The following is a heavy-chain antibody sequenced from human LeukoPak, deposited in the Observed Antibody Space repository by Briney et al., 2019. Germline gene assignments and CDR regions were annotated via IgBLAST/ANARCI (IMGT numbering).Heavy chain of an antibody. Sequence: ASVKVSCKVSGYTLTELSMHWVRQAPGKGLEWMGGFDPEDGETIYAQKFQGRVTITADESTSTAYMELSSLRSEDTAVYYCARVWLSGIAVAGTVGAFDIWGQGTMVTVSS. CDR3: ARVWLSGIAVAGTVGAFDI. CDR2: FDPEDGET. CDR1: GYTLTELS. J-gene: IGHJ3*02. D-gene: IGHD6-19*01. V-gene: IGHV1-24*01.